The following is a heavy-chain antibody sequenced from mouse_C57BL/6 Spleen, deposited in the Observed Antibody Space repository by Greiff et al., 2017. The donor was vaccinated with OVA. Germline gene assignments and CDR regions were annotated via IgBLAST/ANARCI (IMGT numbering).Heavy chain of an antibody. Sequence: VQLKESGAELVKPGASVKLSCTASGFNIKDYYMHWVKQRTEQGLEWIGRIDPEDGETKYAPKFQGKATITADTSSNTAYLQLSSLTSEDTAVYYCASFSNYPFAYWGQGTLVTVSA. V-gene: IGHV14-2*01. J-gene: IGHJ3*01. D-gene: IGHD2-5*01. CDR3: ASFSNYPFAY. CDR1: GFNIKDYY. CDR2: IDPEDGET.